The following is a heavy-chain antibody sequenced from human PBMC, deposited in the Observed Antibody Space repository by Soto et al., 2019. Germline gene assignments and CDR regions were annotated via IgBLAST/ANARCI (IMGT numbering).Heavy chain of an antibody. V-gene: IGHV4-39*01. Sequence: SETLSLTCTVSGGSISSYYWGWIRQPPGKGLEWIGNIYYSGYTYYNPSLKSRVTISVDTSKNQFSLKLSSVTAADTAVYYCARTLLWFGELGSSTDAYYYYYGMDVWGQGTTVTVSS. CDR1: GGSISSYY. D-gene: IGHD3-10*01. CDR2: IYYSGYT. J-gene: IGHJ6*02. CDR3: ARTLLWFGELGSSTDAYYYYYGMDV.